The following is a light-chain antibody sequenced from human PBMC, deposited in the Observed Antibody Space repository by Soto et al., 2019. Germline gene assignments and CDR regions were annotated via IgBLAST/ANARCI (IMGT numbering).Light chain of an antibody. CDR3: GTWDSSLSASYV. Sequence: QAVLTQPPSVSAAPGQKVTISCSGSSSNIGNNYVSWYQQLPGTAPKLLIYENNKRPSGIPDRFSGYKSGTSATLGITGLQTGDAADYYCGTWDSSLSASYVFGTGTKVTVL. V-gene: IGLV1-51*02. J-gene: IGLJ1*01. CDR1: SSNIGNNY. CDR2: ENN.